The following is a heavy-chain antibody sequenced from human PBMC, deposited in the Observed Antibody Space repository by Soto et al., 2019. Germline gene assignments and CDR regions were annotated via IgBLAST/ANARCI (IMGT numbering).Heavy chain of an antibody. CDR1: GYSFSTYW. J-gene: IGHJ4*02. CDR2: IFPSDSET. CDR3: ARQGPGSY. D-gene: IGHD2-15*01. Sequence: GESLKSSCKGSGYSFSTYWIGWVRQIPGKGLEWMGLIFPSDSETTYSPSFQGHVSISADTSTSTAYLQWNSLKTSDSAIYYCARQGPGSYWGQGTQVTVSS. V-gene: IGHV5-51*01.